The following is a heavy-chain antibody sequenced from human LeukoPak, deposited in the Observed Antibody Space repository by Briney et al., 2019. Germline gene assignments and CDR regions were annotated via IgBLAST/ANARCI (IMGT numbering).Heavy chain of an antibody. Sequence: GGSLRLSCAASGFTFSSYGMHWVRQAPGKGLEWVAVIWYDGSNKYYADSVKGRFTISRDNSKNTLYLQMNSLRAEDTAVYYCARGSSIAARGKYYYMGVWGKGTTVTVSS. CDR1: GFTFSSYG. V-gene: IGHV3-33*01. D-gene: IGHD6-6*01. J-gene: IGHJ6*03. CDR2: IWYDGSNK. CDR3: ARGSSIAARGKYYYMGV.